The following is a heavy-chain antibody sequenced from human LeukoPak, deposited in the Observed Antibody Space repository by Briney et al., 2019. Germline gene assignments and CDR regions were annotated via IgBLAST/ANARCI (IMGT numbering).Heavy chain of an antibody. CDR2: IYYRGST. D-gene: IGHD4-17*01. V-gene: IGHV4-39*07. J-gene: IGHJ1*01. CDR3: ARGDNDYGDYEYFQH. Sequence: PSETLSLTCTVSGGSISSSYYYWGWIRQPPGKGLEWIGNIYYRGSTYYNPSLKSRVTMSVDTSKNQFSLKLSSVTAADTAVYYCARGDNDYGDYEYFQHWGQGTLVTVSS. CDR1: GGSISSSYYY.